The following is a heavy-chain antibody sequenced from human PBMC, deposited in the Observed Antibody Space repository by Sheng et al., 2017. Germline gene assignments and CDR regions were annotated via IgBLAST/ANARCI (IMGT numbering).Heavy chain of an antibody. CDR3: ARANDFWSGYYYYFDY. Sequence: QVQLVQSGAEVKKPGSSVKVSCKASGGTFSSYAISWVRQAPGQGLEWMGGIIPIFGTANYAQKFQGRVTITADESTSTAYMELSSLRSEDTAVYYCARANDFWSGYYYYFDYWGQGTLVTVSS. V-gene: IGHV1-69*13. D-gene: IGHD3-3*01. CDR2: IIPIFGTA. J-gene: IGHJ4*02. CDR1: GGTFSSYA.